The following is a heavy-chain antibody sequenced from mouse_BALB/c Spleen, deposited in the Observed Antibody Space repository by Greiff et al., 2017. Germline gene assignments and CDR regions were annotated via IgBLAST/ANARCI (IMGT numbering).Heavy chain of an antibody. Sequence: EVQVVESGGGLVQPGGSMKLSCVASGFTFSSYWMSWVRQSPEKGLEWVAEIRLKSDNYATHYAETGKGKFTMSRDNSTSRLYLQINSLRAEDTGIYYCTAGNYVQAWFAYWGQGTLVTVSA. V-gene: IGHV6-6*02. CDR2: IRLKSDNYAT. D-gene: IGHD2-1*01. CDR1: GFTFSSYW. CDR3: TAGNYVQAWFAY. J-gene: IGHJ3*01.